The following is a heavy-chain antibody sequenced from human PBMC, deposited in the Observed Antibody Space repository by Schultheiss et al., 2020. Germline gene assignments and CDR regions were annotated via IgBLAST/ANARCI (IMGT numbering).Heavy chain of an antibody. CDR3: AKDLVVGATPTRDYYYYGMDV. V-gene: IGHV3-30*04. CDR2: ISYDGSNK. J-gene: IGHJ6*02. CDR1: GFTFSSYA. D-gene: IGHD1-26*01. Sequence: GGSLRLSCAASGFTFSSYAMHWVRQAPGKGLEWVAVISYDGSNKYYADSVKGRFTISRDNSKNTLYLQMNSLRAEDTAVYYCAKDLVVGATPTRDYYYYGMDVWGQGTTVTVSS.